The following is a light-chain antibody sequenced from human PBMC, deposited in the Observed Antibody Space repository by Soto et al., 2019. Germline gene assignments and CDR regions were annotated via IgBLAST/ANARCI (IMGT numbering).Light chain of an antibody. V-gene: IGKV3-20*01. CDR1: QSVSSSY. CDR2: GAS. Sequence: EIVLTQSPGTLSLSPGERATLSCRASQSVSSSYLAWYQQKPGQAPRLLIYGASSRATGIPDRFSGSGSGTDFTLTISRLEPEDFAVYYCQQYGSSLGTFGKGTKVEIK. J-gene: IGKJ1*01. CDR3: QQYGSSLGT.